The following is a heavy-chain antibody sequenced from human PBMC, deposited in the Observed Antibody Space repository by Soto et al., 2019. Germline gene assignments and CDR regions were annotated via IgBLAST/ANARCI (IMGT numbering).Heavy chain of an antibody. D-gene: IGHD3-10*01. CDR2: INHSGST. CDR1: GGSFSGYY. Sequence: TSLTLSLTCAVYGGSFSGYYWSWLRQPPGKGLEWIGEINHSGSTNYNPSLKSRVTISVDTSKNQFSLKLSSVTAADTAVYYCARVHYGSGSYYNDFYYYYGMDVWGQGTTVTVSS. V-gene: IGHV4-34*01. J-gene: IGHJ6*02. CDR3: ARVHYGSGSYYNDFYYYYGMDV.